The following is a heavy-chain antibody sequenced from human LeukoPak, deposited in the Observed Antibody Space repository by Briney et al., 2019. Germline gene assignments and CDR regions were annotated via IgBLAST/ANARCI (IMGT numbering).Heavy chain of an antibody. V-gene: IGHV3-7*01. CDR3: ARDRIAVAGTPLDY. D-gene: IGHD6-19*01. Sequence: GGSLRLSCGASGFTFRDYGFHWVRQAPGKGLEWVANIKQDGSEKYYVDSVKGRFTISRDNAKNSLYLQMNSLRAEDTAVYYCARDRIAVAGTPLDYWGQGTLVTVSS. J-gene: IGHJ4*02. CDR1: GFTFRDYG. CDR2: IKQDGSEK.